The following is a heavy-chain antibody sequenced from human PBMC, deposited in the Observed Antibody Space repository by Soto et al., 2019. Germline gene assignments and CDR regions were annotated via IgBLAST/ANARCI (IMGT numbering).Heavy chain of an antibody. CDR3: TSRQIGPVFDI. D-gene: IGHD6-6*01. Sequence: TLSLTCTVSGGSISSGGYYWSWIRQHPGKGLEWIGYIYYSGSTYYNPSLKSRVTISVDTSKNQFSLKLSSVTAADTAVDHCTSRQIGPVFDIWCQGTALTISS. J-gene: IGHJ3*02. CDR1: GGSISSGGYY. CDR2: IYYSGST. V-gene: IGHV4-31*03.